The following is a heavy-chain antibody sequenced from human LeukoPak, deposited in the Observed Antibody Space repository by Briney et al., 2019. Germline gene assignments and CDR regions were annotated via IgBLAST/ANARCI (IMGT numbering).Heavy chain of an antibody. CDR1: GGSFSGYY. CDR2: ISHNGKT. D-gene: IGHD1-26*01. V-gene: IGHV4-34*01. J-gene: IGHJ4*02. Sequence: SETLSLTCAVYGGSFSGYYKSWIRQSPGKGLEWIGEISHNGKTNYNPSLKGRVTISVDTSRNQFSLKLTSVTAADAGVYYCVLGRWEPTGSYWGQGTLVAISS. CDR3: VLGRWEPTGSY.